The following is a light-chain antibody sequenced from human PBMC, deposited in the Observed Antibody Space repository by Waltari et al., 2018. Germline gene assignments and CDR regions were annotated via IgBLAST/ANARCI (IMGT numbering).Light chain of an antibody. Sequence: EIVLTQSPGTLSLSPGERATLSCRASQSVSSSYLAWYPQKPGQDPSVLIHGASNRATGIPDRFSGSGSGTDFTLTISRLEPEDFAVYYCQQYGSSPWTFGQGTKVEIK. CDR2: GAS. V-gene: IGKV3-20*01. CDR3: QQYGSSPWT. CDR1: QSVSSSY. J-gene: IGKJ1*01.